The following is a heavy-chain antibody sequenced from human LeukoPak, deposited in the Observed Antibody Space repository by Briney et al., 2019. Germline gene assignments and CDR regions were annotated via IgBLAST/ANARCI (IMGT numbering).Heavy chain of an antibody. D-gene: IGHD3-10*01. CDR2: IYYSGST. CDR1: GDSISSNNYY. V-gene: IGHV4-61*01. J-gene: IGHJ4*02. Sequence: SETLSLTCSVSGDSISSNNYYWSWIRQPPGKGLEWIGYIYYSGSTNYNPSLKSRVTISVDTSKNQFSLKLSSVTAADTAVYCCAREKGTVGEPPGLFDYWGQGTLVTVSS. CDR3: AREKGTVGEPPGLFDY.